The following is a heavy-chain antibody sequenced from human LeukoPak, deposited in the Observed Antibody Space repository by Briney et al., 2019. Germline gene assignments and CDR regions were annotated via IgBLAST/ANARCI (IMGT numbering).Heavy chain of an antibody. CDR3: AKATAYDSSGYLFDY. J-gene: IGHJ4*02. CDR1: GFTYDDYA. Sequence: GGSLRLSCAASGFTYDDYAMHWVRQAPGKGREWVSGISWNSGSIGYADSVKGRFTISRDNAKNSLYLQMNSLRAEDTALYYCAKATAYDSSGYLFDYWGQGTLVTVSS. CDR2: ISWNSGSI. D-gene: IGHD3-22*01. V-gene: IGHV3-9*01.